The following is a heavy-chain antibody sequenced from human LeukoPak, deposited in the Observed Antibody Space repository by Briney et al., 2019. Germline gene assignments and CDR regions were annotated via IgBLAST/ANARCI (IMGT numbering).Heavy chain of an antibody. CDR3: ARGGDGIITIDWFDS. D-gene: IGHD3-3*01. Sequence: SETLSLTCTVSGGSISSYYWSWFRQPAGRGLEWVGRMHTSGSTDYSPSLKSRVTMSLDTSKNHFSLKLTPVTAADTAVYYCARGGDGIITIDWFDSWGQGTLVTVSS. CDR2: MHTSGST. CDR1: GGSISSYY. V-gene: IGHV4-4*07. J-gene: IGHJ5*01.